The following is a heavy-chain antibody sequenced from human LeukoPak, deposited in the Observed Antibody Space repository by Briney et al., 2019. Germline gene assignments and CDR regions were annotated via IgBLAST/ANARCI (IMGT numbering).Heavy chain of an antibody. Sequence: GGSLRLSCAASGFTFSSYAMHWVRQAPGKGLEWVAVISYDGSNKYYADSVKGRFTISRDNSKNTLYLQMNSLRAEDTAVYYCARDLNRMVRGVIAYYFDYWGQGTLVTVSS. D-gene: IGHD3-10*01. CDR1: GFTFSSYA. V-gene: IGHV3-30-3*01. CDR3: ARDLNRMVRGVIAYYFDY. CDR2: ISYDGSNK. J-gene: IGHJ4*02.